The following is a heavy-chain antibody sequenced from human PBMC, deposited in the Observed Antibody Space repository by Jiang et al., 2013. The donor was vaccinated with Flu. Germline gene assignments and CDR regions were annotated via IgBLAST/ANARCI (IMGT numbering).Heavy chain of an antibody. V-gene: IGHV4-61*01. D-gene: IGHD6-19*01. CDR3: GRYLGSSGWPAWFDP. CDR2: IYYSGST. J-gene: IGHJ5*02. CDR1: GGSVSSDNYY. Sequence: GSGLVKPSETLSLTCTVSGGSVSSDNYYWSWIRQPPGKGLEWIGSIYYSGSTKYSPSLKSRVTISVDTSKNQFSLKLGSVTAADTAVYYCGRYLGSSGWPAWFDPWGQGTLVTVSS.